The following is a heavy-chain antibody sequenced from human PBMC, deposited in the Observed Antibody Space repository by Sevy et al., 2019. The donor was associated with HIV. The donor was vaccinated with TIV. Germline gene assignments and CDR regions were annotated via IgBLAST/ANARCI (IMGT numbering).Heavy chain of an antibody. V-gene: IGHV3-15*01. CDR1: GFTFNNAW. CDR3: ATAAGYYASAPFDY. J-gene: IGHJ4*02. Sequence: GGSLRLSCAVSGFTFNNAWMNWVRQAPGTGLQWVGLIKSKIDGETTDYAAPVKGRFTISRDDSKNTLFLQMNSLKIEDTAVYYCATAAGYYASAPFDYWGPGTLVTVSS. D-gene: IGHD3-9*01. CDR2: IKSKIDGETT.